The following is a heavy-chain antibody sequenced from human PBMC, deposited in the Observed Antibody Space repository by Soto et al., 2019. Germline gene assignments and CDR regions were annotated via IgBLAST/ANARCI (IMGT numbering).Heavy chain of an antibody. D-gene: IGHD3-16*01. Sequence: QVQLQESGPGLVKPSETLSLTCSISGGSISDYQWNWIRQPPGKGLEWSGYIYYSGRTNYNPSLKSRLTISLDTSTRQFSLRLRSVTAADTAVYYCARMRGLGEISPYLDYWGQGDLVTVSS. V-gene: IGHV4-59*01. CDR3: ARMRGLGEISPYLDY. J-gene: IGHJ4*02. CDR2: IYYSGRT. CDR1: GGSISDYQ.